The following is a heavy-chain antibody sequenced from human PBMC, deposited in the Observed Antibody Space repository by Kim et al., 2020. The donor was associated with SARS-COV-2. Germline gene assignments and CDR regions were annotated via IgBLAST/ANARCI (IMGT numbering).Heavy chain of an antibody. CDR1: GFTFSSYD. CDR3: ARGYSSSWYWAFDI. Sequence: GGSLRLSCAASGFTFSSYDMHWVRQATGKGLEWVSAIGTAGDTYYPGSVEGRFTTSRENANNSLYLQMNSLIAGDAAVFYCARGYSSSWYWAFDICGQGT. J-gene: IGHJ3*02. V-gene: IGHV3-13*01. CDR2: IGTAGDT. D-gene: IGHD6-13*01.